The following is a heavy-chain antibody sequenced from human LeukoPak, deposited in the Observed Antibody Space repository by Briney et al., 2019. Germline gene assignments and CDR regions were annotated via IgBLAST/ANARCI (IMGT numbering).Heavy chain of an antibody. V-gene: IGHV3-30*04. J-gene: IGHJ5*02. D-gene: IGHD3-22*01. CDR3: ARDSVDSSGYPNWFDP. CDR1: GFPFSSYV. Sequence: PGGSLRLSCVVSGFPFSSYVMHWVRQAPGKGLEWVAIISYDGSNEYYGDSVKGRFTISRDNSKNTLYLQMNSLRAGDTAVYYCARDSVDSSGYPNWFDPWGQGTLVTVSS. CDR2: ISYDGSNE.